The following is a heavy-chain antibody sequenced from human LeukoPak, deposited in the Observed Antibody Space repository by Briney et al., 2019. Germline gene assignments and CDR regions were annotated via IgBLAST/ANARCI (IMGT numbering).Heavy chain of an antibody. CDR3: ARNYYDILTGYSFDY. CDR2: INHSGST. J-gene: IGHJ4*02. CDR1: GGSISSYY. V-gene: IGHV4-34*01. D-gene: IGHD3-9*01. Sequence: PSETLSLTCTVSGGSISSYYWSWIRQPPGKGLEWIGEINHSGSTNYNPSLKSRVTISVDTSKNQFSLKLSSVTAADTAVYYCARNYYDILTGYSFDYWGQGTLVTVSS.